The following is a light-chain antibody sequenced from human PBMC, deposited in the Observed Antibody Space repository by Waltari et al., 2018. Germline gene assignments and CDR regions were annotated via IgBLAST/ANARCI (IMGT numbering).Light chain of an antibody. J-gene: IGKJ1*01. V-gene: IGKV3-20*01. Sequence: EIVSAQSPDTLSLSPGERATLYCRASQTVRSNYLAWFQQKPGQSPRLLIYCVSSRATGIPDRFSGSGSGTDFTLTISRLEPEDFAVYYCQQYVSPPETFGHGTKVEI. CDR1: QTVRSNY. CDR2: CVS. CDR3: QQYVSPPET.